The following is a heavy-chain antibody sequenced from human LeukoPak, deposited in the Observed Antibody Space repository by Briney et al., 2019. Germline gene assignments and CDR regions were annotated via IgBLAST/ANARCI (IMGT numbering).Heavy chain of an antibody. V-gene: IGHV3-23*01. CDR1: GFTFSSYA. D-gene: IGHD3-10*02. J-gene: IGHJ4*02. Sequence: GGSLSLSCAASGFTFSSYAMSWVRQAPGKGLEWVSAISGSGGSTYYADSVKGRFTISRDNSKNTLYLQMNSLRAEDTAVYYCAKDHVLAPWTPFDYWGQGTLVTVSS. CDR3: AKDHVLAPWTPFDY. CDR2: ISGSGGST.